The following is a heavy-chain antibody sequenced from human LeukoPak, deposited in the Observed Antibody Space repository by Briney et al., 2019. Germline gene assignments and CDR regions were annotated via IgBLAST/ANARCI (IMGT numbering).Heavy chain of an antibody. Sequence: GGSLRLSCAASGFTFSSYAMHWVRQAPGKGLEWVAVISYDGSNKYYADSVKGRFTISRDNSKNTLYLQMNSPRAEDTAEYYCARGGYQLLSPAGYWGQGTLVTVSS. CDR1: GFTFSSYA. CDR3: ARGGYQLLSPAGY. D-gene: IGHD2-2*01. CDR2: ISYDGSNK. V-gene: IGHV3-30*04. J-gene: IGHJ4*02.